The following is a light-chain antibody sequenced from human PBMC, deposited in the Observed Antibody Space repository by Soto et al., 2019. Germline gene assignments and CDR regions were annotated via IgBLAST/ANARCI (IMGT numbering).Light chain of an antibody. CDR3: QQYYSYTFT. Sequence: AIRMTQSPSSLSASTGDRVTITCRASQGISSYLAWYQQKPGKAPKLXIYAASTLPSGVPSRFSGSGSGTDFTLTISCLQSEDFATDYCQQYYSYTFTFGQGTRLENK. CDR1: QGISSY. J-gene: IGKJ5*01. CDR2: AAS. V-gene: IGKV1-8*01.